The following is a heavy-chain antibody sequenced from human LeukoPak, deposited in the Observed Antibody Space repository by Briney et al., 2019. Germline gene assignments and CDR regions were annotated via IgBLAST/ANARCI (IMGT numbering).Heavy chain of an antibody. J-gene: IGHJ4*02. D-gene: IGHD2-21*02. Sequence: SETLSLTCTVSGGSISSGSYYWSLIRQPAGKGLEWIGRIYTSGSTNYNPSLKSRVTISVDTSKNQFSLKLSSVTAADTAVYYCARRARACGGDCYLFDYWGQGTLVTVSS. CDR2: IYTSGST. CDR3: ARRARACGGDCYLFDY. CDR1: GGSISSGSYY. V-gene: IGHV4-61*02.